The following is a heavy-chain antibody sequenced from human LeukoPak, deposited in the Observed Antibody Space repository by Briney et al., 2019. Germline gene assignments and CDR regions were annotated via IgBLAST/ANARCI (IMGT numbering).Heavy chain of an antibody. CDR2: IYHSGNT. V-gene: IGHV4-38-2*02. J-gene: IGHJ4*02. D-gene: IGHD6-19*01. CDR1: GGSISNYY. Sequence: SETLSLTCTVSGGSISNYYWSWIRQPPGKGLEWIGSIYHSGNTYYNPSLKSRVTISADTSKNQFSLRLSSVTAADTAVYYCARDLIAVSLYYFDYWGQGTQVTVSS. CDR3: ARDLIAVSLYYFDY.